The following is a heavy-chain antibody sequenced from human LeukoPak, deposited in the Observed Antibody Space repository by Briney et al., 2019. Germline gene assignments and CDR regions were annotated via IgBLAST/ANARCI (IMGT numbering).Heavy chain of an antibody. D-gene: IGHD3-22*01. CDR2: INPNSGGT. CDR3: ARGDGRRITMIY. V-gene: IGHV1-2*06. Sequence: ASVKVSCKASGYTFTGYYMHWVRQAPGQGLEWMGRINPNSGGTNYAQKFQGRVTMTRDTSISTAYMELSRLRSDVTAVYYCARGDGRRITMIYWGQGTLVTVSS. CDR1: GYTFTGYY. J-gene: IGHJ4*02.